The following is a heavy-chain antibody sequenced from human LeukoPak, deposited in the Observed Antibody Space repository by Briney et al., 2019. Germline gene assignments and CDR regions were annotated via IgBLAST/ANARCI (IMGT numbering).Heavy chain of an antibody. CDR3: AADGGGLSSVVTPRSSPFDY. V-gene: IGHV1-24*01. J-gene: IGHJ4*02. CDR2: FDPADGET. D-gene: IGHD4-23*01. CDR1: GYTLNELS. Sequence: ALVKVSCKVSGYTLNELSMHWVRQAPGKGLEWMGGFDPADGETVYAHRFQGRLTMTEDTSTNTGYMELTSLRSEDTAVYYCAADGGGLSSVVTPRSSPFDYWGQGTLVTVSS.